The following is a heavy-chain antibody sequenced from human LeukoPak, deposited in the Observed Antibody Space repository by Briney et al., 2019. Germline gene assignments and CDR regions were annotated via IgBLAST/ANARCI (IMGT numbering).Heavy chain of an antibody. J-gene: IGHJ4*02. D-gene: IGHD1-7*01. Sequence: SETLSLTCTVSGGSINSFYWSWIRQPPGKGLEWIGYIYYCGSTNYNPSLKSRVAISADTSKNQFSLRLSSVTAADTAVYYCALTGTTMDYWGQGTLVTVSS. CDR1: GGSINSFY. V-gene: IGHV4-59*01. CDR3: ALTGTTMDY. CDR2: IYYCGST.